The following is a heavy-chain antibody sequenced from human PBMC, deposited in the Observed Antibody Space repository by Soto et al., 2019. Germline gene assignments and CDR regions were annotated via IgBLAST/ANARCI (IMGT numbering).Heavy chain of an antibody. CDR3: ARDWDSSGLFDP. Sequence: SETLSLTCSVSGASITTYYWSWIRQPPGKGLEWIGSISYSVSTKYNPSLESRVMISLDTSKNQFSLRLTSVTAADTALYYCARDWDSSGLFDPWGQGAPVTVSS. V-gene: IGHV4-59*01. J-gene: IGHJ5*02. CDR1: GASITTYY. CDR2: ISYSVST. D-gene: IGHD3-10*01.